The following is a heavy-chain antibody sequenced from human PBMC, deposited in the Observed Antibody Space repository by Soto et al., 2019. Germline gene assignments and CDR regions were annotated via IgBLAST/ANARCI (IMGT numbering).Heavy chain of an antibody. D-gene: IGHD2-2*03. V-gene: IGHV1-69*12. CDR1: GGTFSSYA. CDR3: GRSHGYGSNTIDD. Sequence: QVQLVQSGAEVKKPGSSVKVSCKASGGTFSSYAISWVREAPAQGLEWLGGIIPNSGTANSAQQFPGRVTITADESTSTAYIELSSLRSEDTAVYYCGRSHGYGSNTIDDWVQGTLVTVSS. CDR2: IIPNSGTA. J-gene: IGHJ4*02.